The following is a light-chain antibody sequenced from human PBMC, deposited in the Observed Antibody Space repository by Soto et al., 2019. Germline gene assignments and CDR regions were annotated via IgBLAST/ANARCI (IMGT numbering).Light chain of an antibody. Sequence: QSVLTQLPSVSGAPGQRVTISCTGSSSNIGAGYDVHWYQQFPGTAPKLLIYGNSNRPSGVPDRFSGSKSGTSASLAITGLQAEDEADYYCQSYDSSLSAVVFGGGTQLTVL. J-gene: IGLJ2*01. CDR2: GNS. V-gene: IGLV1-40*01. CDR1: SSNIGAGYD. CDR3: QSYDSSLSAVV.